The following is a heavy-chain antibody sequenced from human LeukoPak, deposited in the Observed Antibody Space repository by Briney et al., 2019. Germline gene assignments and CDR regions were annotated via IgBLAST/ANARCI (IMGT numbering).Heavy chain of an antibody. CDR2: ISYDGSNK. CDR3: ARVKDSSSLDY. D-gene: IGHD6-6*01. Sequence: GGSLRLSCAASGFTFSSYAMHWVRQAPGKGLEWVAVISYDGSNKYYADSVKGRFTISRDNSKNSLYLQMNSLRAEDTAVYYCARVKDSSSLDYWGQGTLVTVSS. V-gene: IGHV3-30-3*01. J-gene: IGHJ4*02. CDR1: GFTFSSYA.